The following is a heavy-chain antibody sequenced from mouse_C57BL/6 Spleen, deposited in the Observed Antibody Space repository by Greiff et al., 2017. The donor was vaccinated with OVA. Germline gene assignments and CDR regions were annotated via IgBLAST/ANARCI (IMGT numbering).Heavy chain of an antibody. CDR1: GYTFTSYW. CDR3: ARPTTVVAPSYAMDY. V-gene: IGHV1-55*01. CDR2: IYPGSGST. Sequence: QVQLQQPGAELVKPGASVKMSCKASGYTFTSYWLTWVKQRPGQGLEWIGDIYPGSGSTNYNEKFKSKATLTVDTSSSTAYMQLSSLTSEDSAVYYCARPTTVVAPSYAMDYWGQGTSVTVSS. D-gene: IGHD1-1*01. J-gene: IGHJ4*01.